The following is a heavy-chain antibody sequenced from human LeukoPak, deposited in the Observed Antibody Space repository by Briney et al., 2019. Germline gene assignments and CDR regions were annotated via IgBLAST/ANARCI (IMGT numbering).Heavy chain of an antibody. J-gene: IGHJ4*02. CDR3: VRAVDSYYFDS. CDR1: SYSISSGYY. V-gene: IGHV4-38-2*01. Sequence: SETLSLTCAVSSYSISSGYYWGWVRQPPGQGLEWIRSISHSGSTYYNPSFKSRATKSIDTSKNQFSLKLNSVTAADTAMYYCVRAVDSYYFDSWGQGTQVAVSS. CDR2: ISHSGST. D-gene: IGHD5-18*01.